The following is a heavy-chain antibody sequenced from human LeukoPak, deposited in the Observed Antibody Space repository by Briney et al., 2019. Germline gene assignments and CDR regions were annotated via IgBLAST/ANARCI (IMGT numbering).Heavy chain of an antibody. J-gene: IGHJ6*03. Sequence: GGSLRLSCAASGFTFSDYYMSWIRQAPGKGLEWDSYISSSGSTIYYADSVKGRFTISRDNAKNSLYLQMNSLRAEDTAVYYCARTQAGHYYYYYMDAWGKGTTVTVSS. CDR3: ARTQAGHYYYYYMDA. CDR1: GFTFSDYY. CDR2: ISSSGSTI. V-gene: IGHV3-11*01.